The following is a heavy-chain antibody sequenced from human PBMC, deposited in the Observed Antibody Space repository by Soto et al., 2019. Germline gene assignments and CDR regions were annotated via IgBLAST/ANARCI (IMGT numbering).Heavy chain of an antibody. CDR3: ARDEVPAANWLDR. CDR2: ISGYNGNT. V-gene: IGHV1-18*01. D-gene: IGHD2-2*01. J-gene: IGHJ5*02. Sequence: VKVSCKASGYIFINYGITWVRQAPGQGLEWMGWISGYNGNTKYANKLQGRVTMTTDTSTTTAYMELRSLRSDDTAVYYCARDEVPAANWLDRWGQGTLVTVSS. CDR1: GYIFINYG.